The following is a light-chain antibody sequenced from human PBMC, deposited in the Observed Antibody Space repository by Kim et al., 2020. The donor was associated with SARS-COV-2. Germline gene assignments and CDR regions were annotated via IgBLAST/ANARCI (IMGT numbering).Light chain of an antibody. CDR2: DVT. J-gene: IGLJ2*01. CDR1: GSNVGGYSQ. V-gene: IGLV2-14*04. CDR3: SSYTSTNTLV. Sequence: QSITLPCTGSGSNVGGYSQVSWHQQYPGKAPKTMIYDVTKRPSGVSNRFSGSKSGNAASLTISGLQAEDGADYCCSSYTSTNTLVFGRGTQLTVL.